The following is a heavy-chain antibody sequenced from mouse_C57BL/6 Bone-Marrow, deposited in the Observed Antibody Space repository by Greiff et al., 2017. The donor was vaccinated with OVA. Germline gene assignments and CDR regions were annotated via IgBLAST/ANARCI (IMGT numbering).Heavy chain of an antibody. CDR1: GFTFSSYA. CDR2: ISDGGSYT. Sequence: DVHLVESGGGLVKPGGSLKLSCAASGFTFSSYAMSWVRQTPEKRLEWVATISDGGSYTYYPDNVKGRFTISRDNAKNNLYLQMSHLKSEDTAMYYCSPYYPGDYWGQGTSVTVSS. J-gene: IGHJ4*01. D-gene: IGHD1-1*01. CDR3: SPYYPGDY. V-gene: IGHV5-4*01.